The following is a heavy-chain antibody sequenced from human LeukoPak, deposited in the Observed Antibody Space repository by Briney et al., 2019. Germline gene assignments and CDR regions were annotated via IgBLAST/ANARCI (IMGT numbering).Heavy chain of an antibody. CDR2: INHSGST. CDR3: ASTYDSSRYYYACDY. V-gene: IGHV4-34*01. CDR1: GGSFSGYY. D-gene: IGHD3-22*01. Sequence: NPSETLSLTWAVYGGSFSGYYWSWLRQPPGKGLEWIGEINHSGSTNYNPSLKSRVTISVDTSKNQFSLKLSSVTAADTAVYYCASTYDSSRYYYACDYWGQGTLVTVSS. J-gene: IGHJ4*02.